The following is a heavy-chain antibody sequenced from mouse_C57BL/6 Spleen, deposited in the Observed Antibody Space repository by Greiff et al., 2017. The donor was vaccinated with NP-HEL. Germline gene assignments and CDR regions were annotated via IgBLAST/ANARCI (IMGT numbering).Heavy chain of an antibody. J-gene: IGHJ1*03. CDR2: IHPNSGST. CDR1: GYTFTSYW. CDR3: LITMVPWYFDV. D-gene: IGHD1-1*02. Sequence: QVQLQQPGAELVKPGASVKLSCKASGYTFTSYWMHWVKQRPGQGLEWIGMIHPNSGSTNYNEKFKSKATLTVDKSSSTAYMQLSSLTSEDSAVYYCLITMVPWYFDVWGTGTTVTVSS. V-gene: IGHV1-64*01.